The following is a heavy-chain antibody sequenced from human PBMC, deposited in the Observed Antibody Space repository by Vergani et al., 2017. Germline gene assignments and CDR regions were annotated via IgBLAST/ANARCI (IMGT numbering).Heavy chain of an antibody. Sequence: VQLLESGGGLVQPGGSLRLSCAASGFTFSSYAMSWVRQAPGKGLEWVAVISYDGSNKYYADSVKGRFTISRDNSKNTLYLQMNSLRAEDTAVYYCAKEGGVGFLEWLSQYYGMDVWGQGTTVTVSS. V-gene: IGHV3-30*18. CDR2: ISYDGSNK. CDR1: GFTFSSYA. CDR3: AKEGGVGFLEWLSQYYGMDV. J-gene: IGHJ6*02. D-gene: IGHD3-3*01.